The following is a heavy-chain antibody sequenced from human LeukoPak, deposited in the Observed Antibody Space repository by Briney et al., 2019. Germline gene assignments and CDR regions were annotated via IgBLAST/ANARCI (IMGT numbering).Heavy chain of an antibody. V-gene: IGHV3-21*04. CDR1: GFTFSSYS. D-gene: IGHD6-19*01. CDR2: ISSSSSYI. J-gene: IGHJ4*02. CDR3: ASHGYSSGWSRSYYFDY. Sequence: GGSLRLSCAASGFTFSSYSMNWVRQAPGKGLEWVSSISSSSSYIYYADSVKGRFTISRDNAKNSLYLQMNSLRAEDTAVYYCASHGYSSGWSRSYYFDYWGQGTLVTVSS.